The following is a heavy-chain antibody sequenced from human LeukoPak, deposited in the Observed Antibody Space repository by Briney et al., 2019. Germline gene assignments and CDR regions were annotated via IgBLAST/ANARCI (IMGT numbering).Heavy chain of an antibody. V-gene: IGHV4-59*01. Sequence: SETLSLTCTVSGGSISSYYWSWIRQPPGKGLEWIGYIYYSGSTNYNPSLKSRVTISVDTSKNQFSLKLSSVTAADTAVYYCARAVGQLVYYFDYWGQGTLVTVSS. J-gene: IGHJ4*02. CDR1: GGSISSYY. D-gene: IGHD6-13*01. CDR3: ARAVGQLVYYFDY. CDR2: IYYSGST.